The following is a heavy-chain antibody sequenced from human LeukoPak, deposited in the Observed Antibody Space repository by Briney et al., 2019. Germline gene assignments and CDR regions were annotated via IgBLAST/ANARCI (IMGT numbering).Heavy chain of an antibody. CDR3: AREGGPYSSGWYTFYYYYYGMDV. J-gene: IGHJ6*02. D-gene: IGHD6-19*01. CDR1: GFTFSSYS. Sequence: KPGGSLRLPCAASGFTFSSYSMNWVRQAPGKGLEWVSSISSSSSYIYYADSVKGRFTISRDNAKNSLYLQMNSLRAEDTAVYYCAREGGPYSSGWYTFYYYYYGMDVWGQGTTVTVSS. V-gene: IGHV3-21*01. CDR2: ISSSSSYI.